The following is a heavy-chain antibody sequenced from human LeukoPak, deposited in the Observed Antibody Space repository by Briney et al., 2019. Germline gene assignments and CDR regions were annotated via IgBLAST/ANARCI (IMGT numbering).Heavy chain of an antibody. CDR1: GGSISSYY. D-gene: IGHD2-15*01. J-gene: IGHJ5*02. CDR2: IYYSGST. CDR3: ARGLGYCSGGSCYPSWFDP. Sequence: SETLSLTCTVSGGSISSYYWSWIRQPPGKGLEWIGYIYYSGSTNYNPSLKSRVTISVDTSKNQFSLKLSSVTAADTAVYYCARGLGYCSGGSCYPSWFDPWGQGTLVTVSS. V-gene: IGHV4-59*01.